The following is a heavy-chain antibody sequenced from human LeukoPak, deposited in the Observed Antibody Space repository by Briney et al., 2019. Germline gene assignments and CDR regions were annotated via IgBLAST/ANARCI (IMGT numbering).Heavy chain of an antibody. CDR2: ISWDGGST. CDR1: GFTFDDYT. Sequence: PGGSLRLSCAASGFTFDDYTMHWVRQAPGKGLEWVSLISWDGGSTYYADSVKGRFTISRDNSKNSLYLQMNSLRTEDTALYYCAKDRYYYDSSGFDYWGQGTLVTVSS. D-gene: IGHD3-22*01. J-gene: IGHJ4*02. CDR3: AKDRYYYDSSGFDY. V-gene: IGHV3-43*01.